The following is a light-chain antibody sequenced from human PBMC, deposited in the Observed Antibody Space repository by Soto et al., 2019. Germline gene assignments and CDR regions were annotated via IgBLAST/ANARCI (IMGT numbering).Light chain of an antibody. J-gene: IGKJ1*01. Sequence: IQRTQTTSTQAASLGDRVIITSRASQSISVWLAWYQQKAGKAPNLLIYKASRLESGVPSRFSGSGSETEFTLTISGLQPGDSATYYCQQYNSYSPTFGQGTKVDIK. CDR2: KAS. V-gene: IGKV1-5*03. CDR3: QQYNSYSPT. CDR1: QSISVW.